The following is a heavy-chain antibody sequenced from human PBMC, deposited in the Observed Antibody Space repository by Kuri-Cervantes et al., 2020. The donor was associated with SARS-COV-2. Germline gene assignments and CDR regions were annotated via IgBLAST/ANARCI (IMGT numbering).Heavy chain of an antibody. V-gene: IGHV4-34*01. J-gene: IGHJ6*04. D-gene: IGHD4-23*01. CDR3: ARPGGFLDV. Sequence: SETLSLTCAVYGGSLSGSFWSWIRQSPRKGLEWIDEVNHNGGANYNPSLKSRVTISVDMSKNQFSLKLSSVTAADTAVYYCARPGGFLDVWGKGTTVTVSS. CDR1: GGSLSGSF. CDR2: VNHNGGA.